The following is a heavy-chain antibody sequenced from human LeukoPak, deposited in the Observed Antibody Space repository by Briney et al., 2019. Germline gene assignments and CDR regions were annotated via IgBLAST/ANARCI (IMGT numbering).Heavy chain of an antibody. J-gene: IGHJ4*02. Sequence: SETLSLTCAVSGYSIRSGYYWAWIRQPPGKGLEWIGSLHHTRSTYYNPSLKSRVSMSVDRSNNNFSLKLSTVTASDPAVYYCARDRESSPWELLLDYWGQGILVTVSS. CDR1: GYSIRSGYY. D-gene: IGHD1-26*01. CDR3: ARDRESSPWELLLDY. V-gene: IGHV4-38-2*02. CDR2: LHHTRST.